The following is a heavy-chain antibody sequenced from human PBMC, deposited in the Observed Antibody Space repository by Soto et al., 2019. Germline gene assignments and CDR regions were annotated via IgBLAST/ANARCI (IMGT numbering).Heavy chain of an antibody. CDR2: ISAYNGNT. Sequence: ASVKVSCKASGGTFSSYAISWVRQAPGQGLGWVGWISAYNGNTNYAQKLQGRVTITTDTSTSTAYMELRSLRSDDTAVYYCARDLDGGWKYVDYWGQGTLVTVSS. D-gene: IGHD1-1*01. CDR1: GGTFSSYA. CDR3: ARDLDGGWKYVDY. J-gene: IGHJ4*02. V-gene: IGHV1-18*01.